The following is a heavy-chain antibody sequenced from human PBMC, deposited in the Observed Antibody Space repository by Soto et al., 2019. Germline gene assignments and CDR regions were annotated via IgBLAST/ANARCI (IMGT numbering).Heavy chain of an antibody. CDR3: AKDRKSGSGWYWDY. V-gene: IGHV3-23*01. Sequence: GGSLRLSCAASGFTFSSYAMSWVRQAPGKGLEWVSGISGSGGSTYYADSVKGRLTISRDNSKNTLYLQMNSLRAEDTAVYYCAKDRKSGSGWYWDYWGQGTLVTVSS. D-gene: IGHD6-19*01. CDR2: ISGSGGST. J-gene: IGHJ4*02. CDR1: GFTFSSYA.